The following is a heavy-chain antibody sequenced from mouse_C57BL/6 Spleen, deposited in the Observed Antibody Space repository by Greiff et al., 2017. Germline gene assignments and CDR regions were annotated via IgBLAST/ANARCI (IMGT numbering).Heavy chain of an antibody. Sequence: VQLQQSGAELVKPGASVKISCKASGYAFSSYWMNWVKQRPGKGLEWIGQIYPGDGDTNYNGKFKGKATLTADKSSSTAYMQLSSLTSEDSAVYFCARLADGCAPYFDYWGQGTTLTVSS. V-gene: IGHV1-80*01. CDR2: IYPGDGDT. D-gene: IGHD2-3*01. J-gene: IGHJ2*01. CDR3: ARLADGCAPYFDY. CDR1: GYAFSSYW.